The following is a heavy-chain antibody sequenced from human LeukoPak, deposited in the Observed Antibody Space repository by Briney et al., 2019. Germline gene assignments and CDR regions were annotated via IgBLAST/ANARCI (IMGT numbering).Heavy chain of an antibody. CDR3: ARDGGLGGFGAFDI. CDR2: ISYDGSNK. D-gene: IGHD3-16*01. Sequence: GGSLRLSCAASGFTFSSYWMSWVRQAPGKGLEWVAVISYDGSNKYYADSVKGRFTISRDNSKNTLYLQMNSLRAEDTAVYYCARDGGLGGFGAFDIWGQGTMVTVSS. CDR1: GFTFSSYW. V-gene: IGHV3-30-3*01. J-gene: IGHJ3*02.